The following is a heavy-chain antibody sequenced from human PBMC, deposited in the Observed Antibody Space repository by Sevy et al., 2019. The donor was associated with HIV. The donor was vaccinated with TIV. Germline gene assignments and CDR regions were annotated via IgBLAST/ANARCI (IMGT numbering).Heavy chain of an antibody. Sequence: ASVKVSCKASGYTFTSYYMHWVRQAPGQGLECMGIINPSGGSTSYAQKFQGRVTMTRDTSTSTVYMELSSLRSEDTAVYYCARDLSPYSSSWLIDYWGQGTLVTVSS. V-gene: IGHV1-46*01. CDR3: ARDLSPYSSSWLIDY. D-gene: IGHD6-13*01. CDR1: GYTFTSYY. J-gene: IGHJ4*02. CDR2: INPSGGST.